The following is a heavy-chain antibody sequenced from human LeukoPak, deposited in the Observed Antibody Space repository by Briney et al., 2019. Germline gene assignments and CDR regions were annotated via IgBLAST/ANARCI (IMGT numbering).Heavy chain of an antibody. J-gene: IGHJ5*02. CDR1: GGTFSSYA. D-gene: IGHD3-3*01. Sequence: SVKVSCKASGGTFSSYAISWVRQAPGQGLEWMGGIIPIFGTANYAQKFQGRVTITADESTSTAYMELSSLRSEDTAVYYCARFGLRFLEWLPPQLGGNWFDPWGQGTLVTVSS. CDR2: IIPIFGTA. CDR3: ARFGLRFLEWLPPQLGGNWFDP. V-gene: IGHV1-69*13.